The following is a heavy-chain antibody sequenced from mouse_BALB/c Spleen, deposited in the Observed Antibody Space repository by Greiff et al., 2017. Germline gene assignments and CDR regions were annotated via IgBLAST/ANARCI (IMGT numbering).Heavy chain of an antibody. CDR1: GFTFSNYY. J-gene: IGHJ3*01. V-gene: IGHV5-4*02. CDR2: ISDGGSYT. Sequence: EVMLVESGGGLVKPGGSLKLSCAASGFTFSNYYMYWVRQTPEKRLEWVATISDGGSYTYYPDSVKGRFTISRDNAKNNLYLQMSSLKSEDTAMYYCARDPAWFAYWGQGTLVTVSA. CDR3: ARDPAWFAY.